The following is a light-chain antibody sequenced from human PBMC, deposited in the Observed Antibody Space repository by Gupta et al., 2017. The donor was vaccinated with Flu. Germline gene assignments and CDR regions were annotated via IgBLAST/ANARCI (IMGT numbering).Light chain of an antibody. V-gene: IGLV8-61*01. CDR1: SGSVSTNYY. Sequence: QTVVTQEPSFSVSPGGTVPLTCALSSGSVSTNYYPSWYQQTPGQAPRTLIYNTNIRSSGVPDRFSGSILGTKAALTITGAQADDESDYYCVLLVGSGTYVEFGGGTKLTVL. J-gene: IGLJ2*01. CDR2: NTN. CDR3: VLLVGSGTYVE.